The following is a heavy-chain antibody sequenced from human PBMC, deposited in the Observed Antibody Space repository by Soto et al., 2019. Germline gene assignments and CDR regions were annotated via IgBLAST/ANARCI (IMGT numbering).Heavy chain of an antibody. CDR3: ATGDYYDSSGVFDY. Sequence: ASVKVSCKVSGYTLTELSMHWVRQAPGKGLEWMGGFDPEDGETIYAQKFQGRVTMTEDTSTDTAYMELSSLRSEDTAVYYCATGDYYDSSGVFDYWGQGTLVTVSS. CDR2: FDPEDGET. J-gene: IGHJ4*02. D-gene: IGHD3-22*01. V-gene: IGHV1-24*01. CDR1: GYTLTELS.